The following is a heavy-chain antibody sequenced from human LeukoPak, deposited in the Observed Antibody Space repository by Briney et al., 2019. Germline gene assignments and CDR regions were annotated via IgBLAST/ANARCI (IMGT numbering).Heavy chain of an antibody. Sequence: SETLSLTCTVSGGSISSYYWSWIRQPPGKGLEWIGEINHSGSTNYNPSLKSRVTISVDTSKNQFSLKLSSVTAADTAVYYCATSLTAIFDYWGQGTLVTVSS. V-gene: IGHV4-34*01. J-gene: IGHJ4*02. CDR1: GGSISSYY. CDR3: ATSLTAIFDY. CDR2: INHSGST. D-gene: IGHD7-27*01.